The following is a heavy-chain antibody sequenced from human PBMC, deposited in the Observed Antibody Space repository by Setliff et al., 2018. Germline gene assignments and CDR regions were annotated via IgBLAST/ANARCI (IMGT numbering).Heavy chain of an antibody. CDR1: GGSIGSGNYY. V-gene: IGHV4-39*01. CDR3: ARHKSNGSGSYPSLYMDV. D-gene: IGHD3-10*01. Sequence: SETLSLTCRVSGGSIGSGNYYWGLIRQPPGKGLEWVATIYYSGSTYSNPSLKSRLIISVDAPDNQFSVKLSSVTAADTAVYYCARHKSNGSGSYPSLYMDVWGKGIMVTVSS. CDR2: IYYSGST. J-gene: IGHJ6*03.